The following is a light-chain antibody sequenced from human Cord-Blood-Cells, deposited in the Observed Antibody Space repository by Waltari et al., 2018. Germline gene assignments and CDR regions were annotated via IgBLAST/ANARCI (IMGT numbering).Light chain of an antibody. CDR3: QSYDSSYV. Sequence: QSVLTPPPSVSRAPGQRVTISCTGSSSHIGEGYDVPWHQQLPGTAPQLLLYGNSTRPPRLSDRFAGSKSGTSASLAITGLQAEDEADYHCQSYDSSYVFGTGTKVTVL. CDR1: SSHIGEGYD. V-gene: IGLV1-40*01. J-gene: IGLJ1*01. CDR2: GNS.